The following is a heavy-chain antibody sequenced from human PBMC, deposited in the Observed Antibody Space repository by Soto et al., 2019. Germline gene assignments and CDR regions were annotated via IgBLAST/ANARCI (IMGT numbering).Heavy chain of an antibody. Sequence: SETLSLTCAVYGGSFSGYYWSWIRQPPGKGLEWIGEINHSGSTNYNPSLKSRVTISVDTSKNQFSLKLSSVTAADTAVYYWARVDIMVGATLYDYWGQGTLVTVSS. CDR2: INHSGST. J-gene: IGHJ4*02. D-gene: IGHD1-26*01. CDR1: GGSFSGYY. CDR3: ARVDIMVGATLYDY. V-gene: IGHV4-34*01.